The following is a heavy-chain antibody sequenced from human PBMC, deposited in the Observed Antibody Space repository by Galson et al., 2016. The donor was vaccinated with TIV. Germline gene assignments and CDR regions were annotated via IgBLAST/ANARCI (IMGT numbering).Heavy chain of an antibody. CDR1: GYTFTNYW. CDR2: IYPGDSET. D-gene: IGHD4-17*01. Sequence: QSGAEVKKPGESLKISCKGSGYTFTNYWIVWVRQMPGKGLEWMGIIYPGDSETTYSPSFQGQVTISADKSISTAYLQWSSLKASDTAMYYCARHNGDEVPPGSYPYYFGMDVWGQGTAVTVSS. J-gene: IGHJ6*02. V-gene: IGHV5-51*01. CDR3: ARHNGDEVPPGSYPYYFGMDV.